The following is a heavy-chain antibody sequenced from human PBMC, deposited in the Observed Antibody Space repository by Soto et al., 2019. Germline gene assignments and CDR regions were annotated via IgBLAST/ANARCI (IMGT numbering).Heavy chain of an antibody. CDR2: INPNSGGT. Sequence: ASVKVSCKASGYTFTGYCMHWVRQAPGQGLEWMGWINPNSGGTNYAQKFQGWVTMTRDTSISTAYMELSRLRSDDTAVYYCAISEGYCSGGSCYSEGYFDYWGQGTLVTVSS. CDR3: AISEGYCSGGSCYSEGYFDY. D-gene: IGHD2-15*01. V-gene: IGHV1-2*04. CDR1: GYTFTGYC. J-gene: IGHJ4*02.